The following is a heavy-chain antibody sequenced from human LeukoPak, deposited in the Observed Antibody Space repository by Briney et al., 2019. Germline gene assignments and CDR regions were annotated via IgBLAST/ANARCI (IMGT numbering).Heavy chain of an antibody. CDR1: GFTFSSYS. V-gene: IGHV3-21*01. J-gene: IGHJ4*02. Sequence: PGGSLRLSCAASGFTFSSYSMNWVRQAPGKGLEWVSSISSSSSYIYYADSAKGRFTISRDNAKNSLYLQMNSLRAEDTAVYYCARVGYDFWSGYVYWGQGTLVTVSS. D-gene: IGHD3-3*01. CDR3: ARVGYDFWSGYVY. CDR2: ISSSSSYI.